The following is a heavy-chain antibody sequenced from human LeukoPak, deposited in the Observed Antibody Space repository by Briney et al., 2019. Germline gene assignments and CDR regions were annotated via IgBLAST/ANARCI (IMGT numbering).Heavy chain of an antibody. V-gene: IGHV3-23*01. D-gene: IGHD4-17*01. CDR2: ISGSGGNT. Sequence: GGSLRLSCAASGLTFSSYAMNWVRQAPGKGLEWVSAISGSGGNTYYADSVKGRFTISRDNSKNTLYLQMNSLRAEDTAVYYCANPRGNYGAYAFDLWGQGTMVTVSS. CDR3: ANPRGNYGAYAFDL. CDR1: GLTFSSYA. J-gene: IGHJ3*01.